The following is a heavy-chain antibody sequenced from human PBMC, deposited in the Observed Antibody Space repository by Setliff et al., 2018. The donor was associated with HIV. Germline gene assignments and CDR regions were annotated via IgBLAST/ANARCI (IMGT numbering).Heavy chain of an antibody. CDR3: ARDLRNSNTLFGVINFVFDL. J-gene: IGHJ4*02. Sequence: ASVKVSCKASGYTLSSHYIHWVRQAPGHRPEWVGWINPQTGGTNFAQKFQGRITMTSDTSVNTVFIELSRLKSDDTALYYCARDLRNSNTLFGVINFVFDLWGQGTLVTVSS. CDR2: INPQTGGT. D-gene: IGHD3-10*01. V-gene: IGHV1-2*02. CDR1: GYTLSSHY.